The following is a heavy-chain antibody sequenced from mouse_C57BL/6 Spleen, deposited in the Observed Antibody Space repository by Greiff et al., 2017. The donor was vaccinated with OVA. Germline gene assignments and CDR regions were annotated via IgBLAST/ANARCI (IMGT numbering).Heavy chain of an antibody. J-gene: IGHJ1*03. CDR2: ISYDGSN. D-gene: IGHD1-1*01. V-gene: IGHV3-6*01. CDR3: ARPDGSSSYWYFDV. CDR1: GYSITSGYY. Sequence: EVKLQESGPGLVKPSQSLSLTCSVTGYSITSGYYWNWIRQFPGNKLEWMGYISYDGSNNYNPSLKNRISITRDTSKNQFFLKLNSVTTEDTATYYCARPDGSSSYWYFDVWGTGTTVTVSS.